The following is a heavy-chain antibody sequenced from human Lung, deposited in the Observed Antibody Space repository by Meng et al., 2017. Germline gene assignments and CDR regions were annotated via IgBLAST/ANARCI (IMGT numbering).Heavy chain of an antibody. D-gene: IGHD6-13*01. CDR2: IKSNSDGGTT. J-gene: IGHJ4*02. CDR1: GFSFTDAW. Sequence: VRWVGVGGALHRPGGSLRLSLLAAGFSFTDAWMSWVRQAPGKGLEWVGRIKSNSDGGTTDYAAPVKGRFTISRDDSKNTLYLQMNSLITEDTAVYFCATGAAAADHWGQGTLVTVSS. V-gene: IGHV3-15*02. CDR3: ATGAAAADH.